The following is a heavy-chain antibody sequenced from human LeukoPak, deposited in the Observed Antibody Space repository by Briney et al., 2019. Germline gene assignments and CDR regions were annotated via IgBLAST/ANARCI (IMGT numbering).Heavy chain of an antibody. Sequence: GGSLRLSCAASGFTFSSYGMHWVRQAPGKGLEWVAVISYDGSNKYYADSVKGRFTISRDNSKNTLYLQMNSLRAEDTAVYYCAKSRLVGATDPFDYWGQGTLVTISS. J-gene: IGHJ4*02. CDR1: GFTFSSYG. D-gene: IGHD1-26*01. CDR2: ISYDGSNK. V-gene: IGHV3-30*18. CDR3: AKSRLVGATDPFDY.